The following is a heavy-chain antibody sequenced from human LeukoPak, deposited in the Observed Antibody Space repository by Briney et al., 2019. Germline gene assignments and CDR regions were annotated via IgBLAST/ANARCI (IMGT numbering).Heavy chain of an antibody. CDR1: GYSISSGYY. CDR2: IYYSGST. CDR3: ARPAYDSSGYYHLGY. Sequence: SETLSLTCTVSGYSISSGYYWGWIRQPPGKGLEWIGSIYYSGSTYYNPSLKSRVTISVDTSKNQFSLKLSSVTAADTAVYYCARPAYDSSGYYHLGYWGQGTLVTVSS. D-gene: IGHD3-22*01. J-gene: IGHJ4*02. V-gene: IGHV4-38-2*02.